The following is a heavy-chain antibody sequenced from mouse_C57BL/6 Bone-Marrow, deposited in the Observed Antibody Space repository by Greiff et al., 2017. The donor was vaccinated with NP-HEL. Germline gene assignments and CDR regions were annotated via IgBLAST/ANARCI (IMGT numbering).Heavy chain of an antibody. CDR3: ARIRRGFAY. CDR2: IYPGDGDT. Sequence: QVQLQQSGPELVKPGASVKISCKASGYAFSSSWMNWVKQRPGKGLEWIGRIYPGDGDTNYNGKFKGKATLTADKSSSTAHMQLSSLTSEDSAVYFCARIRRGFAYWGQGTLVTVSA. D-gene: IGHD2-12*01. V-gene: IGHV1-82*01. CDR1: GYAFSSSW. J-gene: IGHJ3*01.